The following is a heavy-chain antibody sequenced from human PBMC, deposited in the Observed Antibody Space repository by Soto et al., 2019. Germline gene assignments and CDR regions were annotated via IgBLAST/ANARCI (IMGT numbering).Heavy chain of an antibody. Sequence: QVQLQESGPGLVKPSGTLSLTCAVSGDSISSSAWWTWVRQPPEKGLEWIGEIHHSGGPNYNPSLKSRVSISIDKPKIQFSLKLSPVTAADTAVYYCARDYAGITGTTLVWGQGLLVTVSS. CDR3: ARDYAGITGTTLV. V-gene: IGHV4-4*02. CDR2: IHHSGGP. CDR1: GDSISSSAW. J-gene: IGHJ4*02. D-gene: IGHD1-20*01.